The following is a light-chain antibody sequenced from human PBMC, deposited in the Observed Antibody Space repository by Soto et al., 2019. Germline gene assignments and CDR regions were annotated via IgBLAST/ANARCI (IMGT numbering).Light chain of an antibody. CDR3: MQARHIPFT. V-gene: IGKV2-28*01. Sequence: DVVMTQSPLSLPVTPGEPASISCRSSQSLLYSNGYNFLDWYLQKPGQSPQLLIYLGSNRASGAPDRFSGSGSGTYFTLNITRVEAEDVGLYCMQARHIPFTFGPGTKVDIK. CDR1: QSLLYSNGYNF. J-gene: IGKJ3*01. CDR2: LGS.